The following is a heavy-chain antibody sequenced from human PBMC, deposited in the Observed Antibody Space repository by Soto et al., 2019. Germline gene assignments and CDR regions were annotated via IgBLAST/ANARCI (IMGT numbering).Heavy chain of an antibody. D-gene: IGHD3-3*01. Sequence: GGSLRLSCAASGLTFSSYGMHWVRQAPGKGLEWVAVISYDGSNTNYADSVKGRFTLSRDNFKTTVYLQMNSLRPEDTAVYYCAKDGNDFWSGYYLYYGMNVWGQGTTVTVSS. J-gene: IGHJ6*02. CDR1: GLTFSSYG. CDR2: ISYDGSNT. CDR3: AKDGNDFWSGYYLYYGMNV. V-gene: IGHV3-30*18.